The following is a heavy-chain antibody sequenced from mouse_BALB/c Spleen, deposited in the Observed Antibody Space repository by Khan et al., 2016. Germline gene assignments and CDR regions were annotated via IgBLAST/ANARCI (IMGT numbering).Heavy chain of an antibody. D-gene: IGHD3-3*01. V-gene: IGHV1S132*01. CDR3: ARAVKTPWFAY. J-gene: IGHJ3*01. CDR1: GYTFTSYW. CDR2: IFPGTGTT. Sequence: QVQLQQSGAELVKPGASVKLSCKTSGYTFTSYWIQWVKQRPGQGLGWIGEIFPGTGTTYYNEKFKGKATLTIDTSSSTAYMQLSSLSSEDSAVYFCARAVKTPWFAYWGQGTLVTVSA.